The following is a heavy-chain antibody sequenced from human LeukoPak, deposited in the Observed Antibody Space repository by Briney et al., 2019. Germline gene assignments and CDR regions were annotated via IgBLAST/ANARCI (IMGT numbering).Heavy chain of an antibody. CDR1: GFTFSSYA. Sequence: GGSLRPSCAASGFTFSSYAMTWVREAPGKGLEWVSAISGSGGSAYYADSVKGRFTISRDNSKNTLYLQMNSLRPEDTAVYYCAKDSDSGSYYGPNWFDPWGQGTLVTVSS. V-gene: IGHV3-23*01. CDR2: ISGSGGSA. J-gene: IGHJ5*02. CDR3: AKDSDSGSYYGPNWFDP. D-gene: IGHD3-10*01.